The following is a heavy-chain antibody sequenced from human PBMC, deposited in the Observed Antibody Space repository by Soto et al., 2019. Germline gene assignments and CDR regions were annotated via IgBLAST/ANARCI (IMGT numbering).Heavy chain of an antibody. D-gene: IGHD3-10*01. V-gene: IGHV1-69*01. Sequence: QVQLVQSGAEVKKPGSSVKVSCKASGGTFSSYAISWVRQAPGQGLEWMGGIIPIFGTANYAQKFQGRVTITADESTSTAYMELSSLRSEDTAVYYCARDLMKPSMVRGVANWFDPWGQGTLVTVSS. CDR3: ARDLMKPSMVRGVANWFDP. CDR2: IIPIFGTA. J-gene: IGHJ5*02. CDR1: GGTFSSYA.